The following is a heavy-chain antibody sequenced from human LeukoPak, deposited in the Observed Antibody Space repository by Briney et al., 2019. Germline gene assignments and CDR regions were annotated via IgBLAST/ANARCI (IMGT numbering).Heavy chain of an antibody. D-gene: IGHD1-26*01. CDR3: AKVHQWDLVPQYFHH. J-gene: IGHJ1*01. CDR2: IYNSGTT. Sequence: GSLRLSCAASGFTFSTYAMSWVRQAPGKGLEWIGYIYNSGTTNYNPSLKSRVTISVDTSKNQFSLKLSSVTAADTAVYYCAKVHQWDLVPQYFHHWGQGTLVTVSS. V-gene: IGHV4-59*01. CDR1: GFTFSTYA.